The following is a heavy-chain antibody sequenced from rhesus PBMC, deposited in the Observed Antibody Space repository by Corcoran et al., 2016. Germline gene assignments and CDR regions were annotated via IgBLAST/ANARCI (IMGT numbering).Heavy chain of an antibody. Sequence: QVQLQESGPGLVKPSETLSLTCAVSGGSFSSSHWWSWICQPPGKGLKWIGYISVRRALTKYNPHLNSRLTISTDTSKNHFSLTLGPLPAADTALYYCASLPWMITGYYSTFPWGPGVLVTVSS. J-gene: IGHJ5-1*01. V-gene: IGHV4-65*01. CDR1: GGSFSSSHW. D-gene: IGHD3-9*01. CDR3: ASLPWMITGYYSTFP. CDR2: ISVRRALT.